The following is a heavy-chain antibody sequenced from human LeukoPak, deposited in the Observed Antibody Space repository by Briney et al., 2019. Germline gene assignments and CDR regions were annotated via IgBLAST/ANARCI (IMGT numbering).Heavy chain of an antibody. CDR3: ARVTSL. CDR2: ISSSSTTI. V-gene: IGHV3-48*04. CDR1: GFTFNSYA. Sequence: EGSLRLSCAASGFTFNSYAMNWVRQAPGKGLEWISYISSSSTTINYADSVKGRFTISRDNAKNSLYLQMNSLRAEDTAVYYCARVTSLWGQGTLVTVSS. J-gene: IGHJ4*02. D-gene: IGHD2/OR15-2a*01.